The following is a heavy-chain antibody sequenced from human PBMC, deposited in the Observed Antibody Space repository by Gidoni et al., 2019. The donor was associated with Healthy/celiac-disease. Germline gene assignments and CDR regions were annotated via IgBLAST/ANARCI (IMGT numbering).Heavy chain of an antibody. J-gene: IGHJ5*02. D-gene: IGHD1-26*01. CDR2: IKSKTDGGTT. CDR3: TRGGSYYAGVENWFDP. V-gene: IGHV3-15*07. CDR1: GFTFSNAW. Sequence: EVQLVESGGGLVKPGGSLRLSCAASGFTFSNAWLNWVRQAPGKGLGWVGRIKSKTDGGTTDYAAPVKGRFTISRDDSKNTLYLQMNSLKTEDTAVYYCTRGGSYYAGVENWFDPWGQGTLVTVSS.